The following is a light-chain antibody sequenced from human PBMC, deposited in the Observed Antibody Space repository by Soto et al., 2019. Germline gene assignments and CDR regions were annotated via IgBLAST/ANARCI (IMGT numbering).Light chain of an antibody. CDR2: DTS. Sequence: QAVVTQEPSLTVSPGGTVTLTCGSSTGAVASGHYPHWFQQKPGQAPTTLIFDTSSKHSWTPVRFSGSLLGGKAALTLSGAQPEDEAEYYCLLSYSGSRIFGGGTKLTVL. CDR3: LLSYSGSRI. V-gene: IGLV7-46*01. CDR1: TGAVASGHY. J-gene: IGLJ2*01.